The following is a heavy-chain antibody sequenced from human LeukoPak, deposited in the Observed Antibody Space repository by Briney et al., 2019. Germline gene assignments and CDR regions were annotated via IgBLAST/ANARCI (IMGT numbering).Heavy chain of an antibody. Sequence: PGGSLRLSCAASGFTVSSNYMSWVRQAPGKGLEWVSVIYSSDSTYYADSVKGRFTISRDNSKNTLYLQMNSLRAEDTAVYYCARGNRNYPFDYWGQGTLVTVSS. CDR2: IYSSDST. CDR3: ARGNRNYPFDY. J-gene: IGHJ4*02. V-gene: IGHV3-53*01. CDR1: GFTVSSNY. D-gene: IGHD1-7*01.